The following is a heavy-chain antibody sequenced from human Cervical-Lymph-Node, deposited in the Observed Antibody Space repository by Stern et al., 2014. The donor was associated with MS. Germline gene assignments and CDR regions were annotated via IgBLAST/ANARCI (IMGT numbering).Heavy chain of an antibody. J-gene: IGHJ4*02. CDR2: IHTKSEGEKT. Sequence: EVQLVESGGGLVKPGGSLRLSCAASGISFSNAWMSWVRQAPGKGLEWIGRIHTKSEGEKTDYGVPVKGRLTISRDDLKSAVYLHMSSLRSEDTGVYYCTTDWLLVAPARPLDYWGQGTVVTVSS. CDR1: GISFSNAW. CDR3: TTDWLLVAPARPLDY. V-gene: IGHV3-15*01. D-gene: IGHD2-2*01.